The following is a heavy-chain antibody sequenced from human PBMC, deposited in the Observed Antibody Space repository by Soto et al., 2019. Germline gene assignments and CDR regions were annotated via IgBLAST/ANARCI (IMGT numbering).Heavy chain of an antibody. CDR2: IYASGSP. CDR3: ARGVGSSPPRY. D-gene: IGHD1-26*01. J-gene: IGHJ4*02. V-gene: IGHV4-59*01. Sequence: SETLSLTCTISGGSISVYYWSWVRQPPGHELEWIGYIYASGSPYYNPPLRSRVTISADTSKTQISLKLTSPTAADTAVYYCARGVGSSPPRYWGRGTLVTVSS. CDR1: GGSISVYY.